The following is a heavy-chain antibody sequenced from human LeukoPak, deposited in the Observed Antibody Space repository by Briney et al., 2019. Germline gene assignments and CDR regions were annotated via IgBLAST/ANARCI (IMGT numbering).Heavy chain of an antibody. D-gene: IGHD3-10*01. CDR2: MNPNSGNT. Sequence: ASVKVSCKASGYTFTSYDINWVRQATGQGLEWMGWMNPNSGNTGYAQKFQGRVTMTRNTSISTAYMELSSLRSEDTAVYYCARETYYGSGSYWRDNWFDPWGQGTLVTVSS. CDR1: GYTFTSYD. CDR3: ARETYYGSGSYWRDNWFDP. V-gene: IGHV1-8*01. J-gene: IGHJ5*02.